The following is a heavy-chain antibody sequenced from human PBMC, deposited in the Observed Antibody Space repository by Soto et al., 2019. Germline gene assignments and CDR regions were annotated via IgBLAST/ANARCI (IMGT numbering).Heavy chain of an antibody. CDR2: IKQDGTEK. J-gene: IGHJ4*02. V-gene: IGHV3-7*01. Sequence: GGSLRLSCAASEFTFTRYWMGWLRQVPGKGLEWVATIKQDGTEKYYVDSVKGRFTISRDNAKSSLYLQMNSLRADDTAIYYCTTAFEHTWLQFTQFDYWGQGTTVTVYS. D-gene: IGHD5-12*01. CDR3: TTAFEHTWLQFTQFDY. CDR1: EFTFTRYW.